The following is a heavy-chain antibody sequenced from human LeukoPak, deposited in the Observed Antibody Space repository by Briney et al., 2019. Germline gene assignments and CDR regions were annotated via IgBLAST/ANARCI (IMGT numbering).Heavy chain of an antibody. J-gene: IGHJ3*02. CDR2: IIPLLGIA. D-gene: IGHD6-13*01. Sequence: GASVKLSCKAAGGIFSRYTISWVRQAPGQGLEWMGRIIPLLGIANYAQKLQGRVTMTTDTSTSTAYMELRRLRSDETAVYYCARHSCSWYDAFDIWGQGTMVTVSS. CDR3: ARHSCSWYDAFDI. CDR1: GGIFSRYT. V-gene: IGHV1-69*02.